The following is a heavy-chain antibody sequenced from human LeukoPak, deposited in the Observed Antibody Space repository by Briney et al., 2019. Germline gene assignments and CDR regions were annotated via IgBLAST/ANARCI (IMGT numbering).Heavy chain of an antibody. CDR3: ARHGQRLALDY. V-gene: IGHV4-34*01. CDR1: GGSFSGYY. Sequence: PSETLSLTCAVYGGSFSGYYWSWIRQPPGKGLEWIGEINHSGSTNYNPSLKSRVTISVDTSKNQFSLKLSSVTAADTAVYYCARHGQRLALDYWGQGTLVTVSS. J-gene: IGHJ4*02. D-gene: IGHD6-19*01. CDR2: INHSGST.